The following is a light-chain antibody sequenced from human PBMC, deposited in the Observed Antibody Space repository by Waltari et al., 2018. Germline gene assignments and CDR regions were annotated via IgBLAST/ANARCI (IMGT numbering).Light chain of an antibody. CDR2: KES. CDR1: ALPTQY. Sequence: SYELTQPPSVSVSPGQTATTTSPGDALPTQYTYWYQQKSGQAPMLVIYKESARPSGTPERFSGSSSGTTATLTISGVRAEDEADYYCQSADMSGSYVFGSGTQVIVL. J-gene: IGLJ1*01. CDR3: QSADMSGSYV. V-gene: IGLV3-25*03.